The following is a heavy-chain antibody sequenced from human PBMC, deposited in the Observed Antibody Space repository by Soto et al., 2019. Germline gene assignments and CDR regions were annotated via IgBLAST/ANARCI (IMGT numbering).Heavy chain of an antibody. Sequence: EVHPVESGGGLVQTGGSLRLSCAIYESTVRRDWMNWVRQAPGKGLEWVAHINQDGSEAYYVDSVKGRFTISRDNANNLLSLQMNSLSAGDTAMYYCSGGVGDAFWGQGTLVTVSS. CDR2: INQDGSEA. J-gene: IGHJ4*02. D-gene: IGHD1-26*01. V-gene: IGHV3-7*04. CDR1: ESTVRRDW. CDR3: SGGVGDAF.